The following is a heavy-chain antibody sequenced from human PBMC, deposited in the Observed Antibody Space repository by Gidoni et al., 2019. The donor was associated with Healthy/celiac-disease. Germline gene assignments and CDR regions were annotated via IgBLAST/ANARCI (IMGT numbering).Heavy chain of an antibody. CDR1: GFTLSRYS. CDR2: ISGTSTYI. Sequence: EVQLVESGGGLVKPGGSLRLSCAASGFTLSRYSMNWVRQAPGKGLEWVSSISGTSTYIYYADSVKGRFTISRDNAKNSLYLEMNFLRAEDTAVYYCATSTCSGGTCYEAFDIWGQGTMVTVSS. J-gene: IGHJ3*02. V-gene: IGHV3-21*01. D-gene: IGHD2-15*01. CDR3: ATSTCSGGTCYEAFDI.